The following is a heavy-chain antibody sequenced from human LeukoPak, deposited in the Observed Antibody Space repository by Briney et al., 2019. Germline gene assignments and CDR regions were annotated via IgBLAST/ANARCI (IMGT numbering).Heavy chain of an antibody. V-gene: IGHV3-21*04. CDR2: ISSSTYI. D-gene: IGHD5-12*01. Sequence: GGSLRLSCAASGFTFSSYTMNWVRQAPGKGLEWVSSISSSTYINYADSVKGRFTISRDNAKNSLYLQMNSLRAEDTALYYCATDSGYELEYSFDYWGQGTLVTVSS. J-gene: IGHJ4*02. CDR3: ATDSGYELEYSFDY. CDR1: GFTFSSYT.